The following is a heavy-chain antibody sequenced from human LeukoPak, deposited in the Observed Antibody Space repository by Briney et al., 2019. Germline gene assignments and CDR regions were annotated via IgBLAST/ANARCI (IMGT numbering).Heavy chain of an antibody. Sequence: SETLSLTCTVSGGSTSSHYWSWIRQPAGKGLEWIGRIYTSGSTNYNPSLKSRVTMSVDMSKNQFSLKLSSVTAADTAVYYCARVSSTNGYYYYMDVWGNGTTVTVSS. CDR1: GGSTSSHY. J-gene: IGHJ6*03. D-gene: IGHD2-2*01. CDR2: IYTSGST. CDR3: ARVSSTNGYYYYMDV. V-gene: IGHV4-4*07.